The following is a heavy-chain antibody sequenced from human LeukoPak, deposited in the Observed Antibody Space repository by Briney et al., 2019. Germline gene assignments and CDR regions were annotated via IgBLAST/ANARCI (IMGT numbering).Heavy chain of an antibody. V-gene: IGHV1-8*01. J-gene: IGHJ5*02. CDR3: AKDGEYCSGGSCCDWFDP. CDR1: GYTFTSYD. CDR2: MNPKSGNT. D-gene: IGHD2-15*01. Sequence: ASVKVSCKASGYTFTSYDINLVREARGRGLEWMGWMNPKSGNTGYAQKFQGRVTMTRNTSISTAYMELSSLRSETTAVYCCAKDGEYCSGGSCCDWFDPWRQGTLVTVSS.